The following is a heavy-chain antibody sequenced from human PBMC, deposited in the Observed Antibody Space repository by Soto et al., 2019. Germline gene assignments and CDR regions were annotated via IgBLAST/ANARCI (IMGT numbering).Heavy chain of an antibody. CDR3: ARGPDYYGSGSYYNDY. CDR1: GYTFTSYG. Sequence: QVQLVQSGAEVKKPGASVKVSCKASGYTFTSYGISWVRQAPGQGLQRMGWISAYNGNTNYAQKLQGRVTMTTDTVTSTAYMELRSLRSDDMGVYYCARGPDYYGSGSYYNDYWGQGTLVTVSS. J-gene: IGHJ4*02. D-gene: IGHD3-10*01. CDR2: ISAYNGNT. V-gene: IGHV1-18*03.